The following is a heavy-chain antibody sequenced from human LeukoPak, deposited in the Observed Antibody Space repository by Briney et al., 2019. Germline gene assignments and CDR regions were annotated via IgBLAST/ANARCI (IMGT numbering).Heavy chain of an antibody. CDR1: GGSISSGGYY. CDR3: ARNGASGVFYDY. J-gene: IGHJ4*02. Sequence: PSETLSLTCTVSGGSISSGGYYWSWIRQHPGKGLEWIGYIYYSGSTYYNPSLKSRVTISVDTSKNQFSLKLGSVTAADTAVYYCARNGASGVFYDYGGQETRVTVAS. CDR2: IYYSGST. D-gene: IGHD2-15*01. V-gene: IGHV4-31*03.